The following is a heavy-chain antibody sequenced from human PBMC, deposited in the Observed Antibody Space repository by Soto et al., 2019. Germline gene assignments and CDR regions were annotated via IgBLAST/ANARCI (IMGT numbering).Heavy chain of an antibody. J-gene: IGHJ4*02. Sequence: SETLSLTCTVSGGSINTYNLFWAWVRQPPGKGLEWIASIHYGGNAYYSPSLTTRATFSRDTSKNRVSLELRSVTAADTAVYYCARVNVTLDYWGQGTPVTVSS. V-gene: IGHV4-39*01. D-gene: IGHD2-21*02. CDR2: IHYGGNA. CDR3: ARVNVTLDY. CDR1: GGSINTYNLF.